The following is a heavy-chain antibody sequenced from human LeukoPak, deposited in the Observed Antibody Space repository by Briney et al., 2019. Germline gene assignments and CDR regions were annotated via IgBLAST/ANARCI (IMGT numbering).Heavy chain of an antibody. D-gene: IGHD6-13*01. V-gene: IGHV3-20*04. CDR3: ARDPAAGTAA. CDR1: GFTFSDYG. Sequence: PGGSLRLSCAASGFTFSDYGMSWVRQAPGKGLEWVSGINWSGGSTAYADPVKGRFSISRDNAKNSLYLQMNSLRAEDTALYYCARDPAAGTAAWGQGTTVTVSS. CDR2: INWSGGST. J-gene: IGHJ6*02.